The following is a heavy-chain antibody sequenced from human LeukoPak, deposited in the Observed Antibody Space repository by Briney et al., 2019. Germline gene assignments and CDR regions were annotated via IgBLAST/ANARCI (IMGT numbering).Heavy chain of an antibody. CDR1: GGSISSYY. Sequence: SETLSLTCTVSGGSISSYYWSWIRQPPGKGLQWIGYIYYSGSTNYNPSLKSRVTISVDTSKNQFSLKLSSVTAADTAVYYCARELYYYGSGSYSTYNWFDPWGQGTLVTVSS. J-gene: IGHJ5*02. CDR3: ARELYYYGSGSYSTYNWFDP. D-gene: IGHD3-10*01. V-gene: IGHV4-59*01. CDR2: IYYSGST.